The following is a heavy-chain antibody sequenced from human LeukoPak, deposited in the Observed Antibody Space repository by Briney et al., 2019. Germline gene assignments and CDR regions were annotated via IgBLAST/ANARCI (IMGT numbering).Heavy chain of an antibody. D-gene: IGHD1-26*01. Sequence: SETLSLTCTVSGGSISSGDYYWSWLRQPPGKGLEWIGYIYYSGSTYYNPSLKSRVTISVDTSKNQFSLKLSSVTAADTAVYYCAREEGGTKVDYWGQGTLVTVSS. V-gene: IGHV4-30-4*01. CDR1: GGSISSGDYY. J-gene: IGHJ4*02. CDR2: IYYSGST. CDR3: AREEGGTKVDY.